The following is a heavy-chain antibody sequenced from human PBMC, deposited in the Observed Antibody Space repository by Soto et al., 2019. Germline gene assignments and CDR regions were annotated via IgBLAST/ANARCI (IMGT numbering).Heavy chain of an antibody. CDR2: NNYSGST. J-gene: IGHJ6*02. CDR3: ARGRAVRRGYSGYDRYYYYGMDV. D-gene: IGHD5-12*01. V-gene: IGHV4-34*01. Sequence: SETLPHTCAVYGGSFSGYYWSWIRQPPGKGLEWIGENNYSGSTNYNPSLKSRVTIPVDTSKNQFSLKLSSVTAADTAVYYCARGRAVRRGYSGYDRYYYYGMDVWGQGTTVTVYS. CDR1: GGSFSGYY.